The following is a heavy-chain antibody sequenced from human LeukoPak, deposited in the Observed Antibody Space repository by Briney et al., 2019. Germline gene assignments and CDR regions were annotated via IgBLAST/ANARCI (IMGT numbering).Heavy chain of an antibody. CDR1: GFTFSSYW. CDR3: ARESNGWYRFDP. V-gene: IGHV3-74*01. Sequence: PGGSLRLSCAASGFTFSSYWMHWVRQAPGKGLVWVSRINSDGSSTSYADSVKGRFTISRDNAKNTLYLQMNSLRAEDTAVYYCARESNGWYRFDPWGQGTLVTVSS. J-gene: IGHJ5*02. CDR2: INSDGSST. D-gene: IGHD6-19*01.